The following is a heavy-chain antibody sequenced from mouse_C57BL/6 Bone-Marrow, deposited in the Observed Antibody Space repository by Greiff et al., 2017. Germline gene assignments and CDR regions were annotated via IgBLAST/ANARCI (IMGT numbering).Heavy chain of an antibody. CDR3: ARGSTIVTDYYAMGY. Sequence: DVMLVESGGGLVQPGGSLKLSCAASGFTFSDYYMYWVRQTPEKRLEWVAYISNGGGSTYYPDTVKGRFTISRDNAKNTLYLQMSRLKSEDTAMYYCARGSTIVTDYYAMGYWGQGTSVTVSS. J-gene: IGHJ4*01. V-gene: IGHV5-12*01. CDR2: ISNGGGST. D-gene: IGHD2-5*01. CDR1: GFTFSDYY.